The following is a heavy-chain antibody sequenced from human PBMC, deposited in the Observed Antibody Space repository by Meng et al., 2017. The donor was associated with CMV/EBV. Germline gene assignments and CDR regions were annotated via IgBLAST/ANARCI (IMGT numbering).Heavy chain of an antibody. Sequence: GRSLKISCAASGFTFSSYGMHWVRQAPGKGLEWVAVIWYDGSNKYYADSVKGRFTISRDNSKNTLYLQMNSLRAEDTAVYYCARMGREVGATNVHDAFDIWGQGTMVTVSS. CDR2: IWYDGSNK. J-gene: IGHJ3*02. CDR3: ARMGREVGATNVHDAFDI. CDR1: GFTFSSYG. D-gene: IGHD1-26*01. V-gene: IGHV3-33*01.